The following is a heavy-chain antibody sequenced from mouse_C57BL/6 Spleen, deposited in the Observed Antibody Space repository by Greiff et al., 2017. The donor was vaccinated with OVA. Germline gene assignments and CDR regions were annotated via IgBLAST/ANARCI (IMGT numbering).Heavy chain of an antibody. D-gene: IGHD1-1*01. J-gene: IGHJ4*01. V-gene: IGHV1-81*01. CDR2: IYPRSGNT. Sequence: QVQLQQSGAELARPGASVKLSCKASGYTFTSYGISWVKQRTGQGLEWIGEIYPRSGNTYYNEKFKGKATLTADKSSSTAYMELRSLTSEDSSVYFCAKVGDYYAMDYWGQGTSVTVSS. CDR1: GYTFTSYG. CDR3: AKVGDYYAMDY.